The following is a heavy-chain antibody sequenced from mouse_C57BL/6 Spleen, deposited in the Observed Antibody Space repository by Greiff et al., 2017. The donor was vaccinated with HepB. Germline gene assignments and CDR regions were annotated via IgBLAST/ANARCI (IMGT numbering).Heavy chain of an antibody. CDR2: ISDGGSYT. CDR3: ARDYGSRSQFAY. D-gene: IGHD1-1*01. V-gene: IGHV5-4*01. CDR1: GFTFSSYA. Sequence: DVMLVESGGGLVKPGGSLKLSCAASGFTFSSYAMSWVRQTPEKRLEWVATISDGGSYTYYPDNVKGRFTISRDNAKNNLYLQMSHLKSEDTAMYYCARDYGSRSQFAYWGQGTLVTVSA. J-gene: IGHJ3*01.